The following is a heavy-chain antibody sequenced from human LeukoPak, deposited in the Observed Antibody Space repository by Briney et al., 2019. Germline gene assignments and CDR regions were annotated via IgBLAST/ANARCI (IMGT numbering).Heavy chain of an antibody. V-gene: IGHV4-4*07. J-gene: IGHJ3*02. CDR2: IYTSGST. CDR1: GGSISSYY. D-gene: IGHD2-15*01. CDR3: ARDSVVVVAATIAHTDAFDI. Sequence: PSETLSLTCTVSGGSISSYYWSWIRQPAGKGLEWIGRIYTSGSTNYNPSLKSRVTMSVDTSKNQFSLKLSSVTAADTAVYYCARDSVVVVAATIAHTDAFDIWSQGTMVTVSS.